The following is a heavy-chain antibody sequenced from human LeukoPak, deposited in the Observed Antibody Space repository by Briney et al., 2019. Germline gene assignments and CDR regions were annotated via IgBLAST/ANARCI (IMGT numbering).Heavy chain of an antibody. CDR2: IYYSGST. Sequence: PSETLSLTCTVSGGSISSYYWSWIRQPPGKGLEWIGYIYYSGSTNYNPSLKSRVTISVDPSKNQFSLKLSSVTAADTAVYYCARLENSSSWYRGYYYYGMDVWGQGTTVTVSS. V-gene: IGHV4-59*08. CDR3: ARLENSSSWYRGYYYYGMDV. J-gene: IGHJ6*02. D-gene: IGHD6-13*01. CDR1: GGSISSYY.